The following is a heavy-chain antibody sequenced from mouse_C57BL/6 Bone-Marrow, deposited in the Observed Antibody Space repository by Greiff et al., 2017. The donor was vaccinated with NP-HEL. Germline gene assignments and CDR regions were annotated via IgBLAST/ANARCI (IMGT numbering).Heavy chain of an antibody. CDR2: IWGGGST. CDR1: GFSLTSYG. V-gene: IGHV2-9*01. J-gene: IGHJ4*01. D-gene: IGHD1-1*01. CDR3: AKLRSYGSSYRSYAMDY. Sequence: VKLQESGPGLVAPSQSLSITCTVSGFSLTSYGVDWVRQPPGKGLEWLGVIWGGGSTNYNSALMSRLSISKDNSKSQVFLKMNSLQTDDTAMYYCAKLRSYGSSYRSYAMDYWGQGTSVTVSS.